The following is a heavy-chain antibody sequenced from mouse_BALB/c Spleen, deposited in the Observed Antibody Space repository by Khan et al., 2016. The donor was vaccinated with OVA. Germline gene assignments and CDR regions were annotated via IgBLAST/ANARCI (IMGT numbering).Heavy chain of an antibody. J-gene: IGHJ3*01. CDR1: GYIFTDYY. V-gene: IGHV1-84*02. D-gene: IGHD1-1*01. CDR3: ARGNYYGSTSWFGY. CDR2: IYPGSGNT. Sequence: QVQLKQSGPELVKPGVSVKISCKASGYIFTDYYINWVKQKPGQGLEWIGWIYPGSGNTKYNENFKGKATLTVDTSSSTAYMQLSSLTSEDTAVDFCARGNYYGSTSWFGYWGQGTLVTVST.